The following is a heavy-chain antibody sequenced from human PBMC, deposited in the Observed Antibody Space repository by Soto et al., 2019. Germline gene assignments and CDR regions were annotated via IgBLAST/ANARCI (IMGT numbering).Heavy chain of an antibody. CDR3: ARGIGESWGLYYFDY. D-gene: IGHD3-10*01. J-gene: IGHJ4*02. V-gene: IGHV1-18*01. CDR1: GYTFNTYG. CDR2: ISAYNGNT. Sequence: GASVKVSCKASGYTFNTYGFSWVRQAPGQGLEWMGWISAYNGNTNYAQKLQGRVTMTTDTSTSTAYMELRSLRSDDTAVYYCARGIGESWGLYYFDYWGQGTLVTVSS.